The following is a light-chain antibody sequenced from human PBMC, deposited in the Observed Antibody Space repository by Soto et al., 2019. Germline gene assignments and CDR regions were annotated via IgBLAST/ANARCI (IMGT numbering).Light chain of an antibody. V-gene: IGLV1-51*01. Sequence: QAVVTQPPSVSAAPGQKVIISCSGNSSNIGKNYVFWYQQFPGTAPKLLIYDNDKRPSGIPDRFSVSKSGASATLAITGLHTGDEADYYCGAWDTSLRAVVFGGGTKLTVL. CDR2: DND. CDR1: SSNIGKNY. CDR3: GAWDTSLRAVV. J-gene: IGLJ2*01.